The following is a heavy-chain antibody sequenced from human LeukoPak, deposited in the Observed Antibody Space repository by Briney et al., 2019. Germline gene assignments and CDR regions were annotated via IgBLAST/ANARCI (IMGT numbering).Heavy chain of an antibody. V-gene: IGHV3-73*01. J-gene: IGHJ4*02. CDR1: GFTFSGSA. D-gene: IGHD1-7*01. Sequence: GGSLRLSCAASGFTFSGSAMHWVRQASGKGLEWVGRIRSKANSYATAYAASVKGRFTISRDDSKNTAYLQMNSLKTGDTAVYYCTRHGTTGDYWGQGTLVTVSS. CDR3: TRHGTTGDY. CDR2: IRSKANSYAT.